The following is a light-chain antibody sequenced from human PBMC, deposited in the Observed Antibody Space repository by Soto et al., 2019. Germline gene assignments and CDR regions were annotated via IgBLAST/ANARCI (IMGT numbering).Light chain of an antibody. CDR3: QQFGISPRT. V-gene: IGKV3-20*01. CDR1: QTISSSF. Sequence: EIVLTQSPGTLSLFPGERATLSCRASQTISSSFVAWYQQKPGQAPRLLIYGSSTRATGIPDRFSGSGSGTDFTLTITRLDPEEFAVYYCQQFGISPRTFGQGTKLE. J-gene: IGKJ2*01. CDR2: GSS.